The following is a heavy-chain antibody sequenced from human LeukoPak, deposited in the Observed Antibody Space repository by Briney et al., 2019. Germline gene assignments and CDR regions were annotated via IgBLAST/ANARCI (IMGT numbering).Heavy chain of an antibody. J-gene: IGHJ4*02. CDR3: ASYSYGDYKDY. CDR1: GFTFSSYG. D-gene: IGHD4-17*01. Sequence: GGSLRLSCAASGFTFSSYGMHWVRQAPGKGLEWVAVIWYDGSNKYYADSVKGRFTISRDNSKNTLYLQMNSLRAEDTAVYYCASYSYGDYKDYWGQGTLVTVSS. V-gene: IGHV3-33*01. CDR2: IWYDGSNK.